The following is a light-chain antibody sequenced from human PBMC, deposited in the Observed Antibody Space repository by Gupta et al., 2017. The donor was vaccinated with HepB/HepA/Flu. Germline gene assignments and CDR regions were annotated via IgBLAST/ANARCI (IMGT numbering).Light chain of an antibody. V-gene: IGKV2-28*01. CDR1: QSLLQSEGFNS. Sequence: DIVLTQSPLSLSVSPGEPASISCKSSQSLLQSEGFNSLDWYLQKPGQPPQLLIVFASQRPSWVSERFSGSGSDTDFTLKISRVEAEDVGIYYCRQTLQSPFTFGQGTTLEIK. CDR3: RQTLQSPFT. CDR2: FAS. J-gene: IGKJ2*01.